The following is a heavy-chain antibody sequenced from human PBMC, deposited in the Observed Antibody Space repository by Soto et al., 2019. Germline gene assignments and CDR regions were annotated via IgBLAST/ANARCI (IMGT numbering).Heavy chain of an antibody. CDR1: GFTFSSSA. V-gene: IGHV3-23*01. J-gene: IGHJ5*02. CDR2: TSTSGV. CDR3: AKLTTS. Sequence: PGGSLRLSCAASGFTFSSSAMSWVRQAPGKGLEWASTTSTSGVYYTDSVKGRFTISRDNSKNTLYLQMNSLRVEDTAIYYCAKLTTSWGQGALVTVSS.